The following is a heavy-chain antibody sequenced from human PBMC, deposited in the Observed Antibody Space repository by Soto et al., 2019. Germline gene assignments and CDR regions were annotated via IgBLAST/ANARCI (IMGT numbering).Heavy chain of an antibody. D-gene: IGHD3-22*01. Sequence: GASVKVSCKASGYTFTSYDINWVRQATGQGLEWMGWMSTNSNNTGYAQKFQGRVTMTKNTSISTAYMELSSLRSEDTAVYYCARERYYYDSSRYHPRGFDPWGPGTLVTVSS. CDR2: MSTNSNNT. CDR3: ARERYYYDSSRYHPRGFDP. J-gene: IGHJ5*02. V-gene: IGHV1-8*01. CDR1: GYTFTSYD.